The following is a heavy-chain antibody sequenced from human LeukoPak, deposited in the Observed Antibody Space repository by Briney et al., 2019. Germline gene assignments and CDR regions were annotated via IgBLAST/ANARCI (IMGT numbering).Heavy chain of an antibody. J-gene: IGHJ4*02. CDR2: IQYDGGSE. CDR3: AKDRLTNLNVGNLGYCSGGSCYSGFFDY. Sequence: GRSLRLSCAASGFTFSSYGMHWVRQAPGRGLEWVAFIQYDGGSEYYADSVKGRFTISRDNSRNTLYLQMNSLRAEDTAVYYCAKDRLTNLNVGNLGYCSGGSCYSGFFDYWGQGTLVTVSS. V-gene: IGHV3-30*02. CDR1: GFTFSSYG. D-gene: IGHD2-15*01.